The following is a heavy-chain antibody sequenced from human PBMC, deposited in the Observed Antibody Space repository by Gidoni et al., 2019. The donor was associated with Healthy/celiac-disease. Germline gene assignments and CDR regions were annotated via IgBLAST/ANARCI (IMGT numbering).Heavy chain of an antibody. CDR3: AKVGGGWETDAFDI. D-gene: IGHD3-16*01. CDR2: ISGRGGSK. V-gene: IGHV3-23*01. Sequence: EVQLLESGGGLVQPGGSLRLSCAAAGFTFSSYAMSWVRQAPGKGRGWVSAISGRGGSKYYADSVKGRFTISRDKSKNTLYLQMNSLRAEDTAVYYCAKVGGGWETDAFDIWGQGTMVTVSS. J-gene: IGHJ3*02. CDR1: GFTFSSYA.